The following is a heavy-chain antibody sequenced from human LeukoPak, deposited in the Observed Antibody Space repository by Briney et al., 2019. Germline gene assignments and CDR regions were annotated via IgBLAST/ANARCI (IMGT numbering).Heavy chain of an antibody. CDR2: IKSRADGGTT. D-gene: IGHD2-2*01. CDR1: GFTFSNAW. J-gene: IGHJ5*02. Sequence: GGSLRLSCAGSGFTFSNAWMSWVRQAPGKGLEWVGRIKSRADGGTTDYVAPVKGRFTISRDDSKNTLSLQMNSLRAEDTAVYYCARDRGCSSTSCYEVWFDPWGQGTLVTVSS. V-gene: IGHV3-15*01. CDR3: ARDRGCSSTSCYEVWFDP.